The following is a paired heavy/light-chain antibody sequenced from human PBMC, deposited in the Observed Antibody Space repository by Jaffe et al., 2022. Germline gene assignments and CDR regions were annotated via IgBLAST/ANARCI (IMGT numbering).Light chain of an antibody. Sequence: EILLTQSPAILSLSPGERATLSCRASVSISSSDLAWYQQRPGQAPRLLMYGASNRATGVPDRFSGSGSGTDFTLTISRLEPEDLAVYYCQHYHSSRWTFGQGTKVEI. CDR1: VSISSSD. CDR3: QHYHSSRWT. CDR2: GAS. V-gene: IGKV3-20*01. J-gene: IGKJ1*01.
Heavy chain of an antibody. D-gene: IGHD3-16*01. V-gene: IGHV1-69-2*01. CDR1: GYIFTDYY. CDR2: VDPEDGET. CDR3: APEKSPGYVTSWSWFDP. J-gene: IGHJ5*02. Sequence: EVQLVQSGAEVKKPGATVKISCKVSGYIFTDYYMHWIKQAPGKGLEWVGLVDPEDGETIYSPNFQGRVTMTADTSLDTAYMELIDLTSEDTAVYFCAPEKSPGYVTSWSWFDPWGQGTLVIVSS.